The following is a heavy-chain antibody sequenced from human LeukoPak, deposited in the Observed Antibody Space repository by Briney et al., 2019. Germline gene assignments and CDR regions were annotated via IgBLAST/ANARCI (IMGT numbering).Heavy chain of an antibody. J-gene: IGHJ6*02. V-gene: IGHV3-30*04. CDR3: ARMAPEDTAMVTNGMDV. Sequence: PGGPLRLSCAASGFTFSSYAMHWVRQAPGKGLEWVAVISYDGSNKYYADSVRGRFTISRDNSKNTLYLQMNSLRAEDTAVYYCARMAPEDTAMVTNGMDVWGQGTTVTVSS. CDR2: ISYDGSNK. CDR1: GFTFSSYA. D-gene: IGHD5-18*01.